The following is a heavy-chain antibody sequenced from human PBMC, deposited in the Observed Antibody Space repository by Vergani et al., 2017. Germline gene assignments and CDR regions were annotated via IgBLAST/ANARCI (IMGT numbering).Heavy chain of an antibody. D-gene: IGHD3-10*01. J-gene: IGHJ4*02. Sequence: QVQLVESGGGVVQPGGSLRLSCAASGFTFSSYGMHWVRQPPGKGLEWIGEINNDGHTNYNPSLESRVTVSRDTAKNQFSLNLMSVTAADTAMYYCAVRPRVNLVGGEIVTKRTFDYWSQGSLVTVSS. CDR2: INNDGHTN. CDR3: AVRPRVNLVGGEIVTKRTFDY. V-gene: IGHV3-33*01. CDR1: GFTFSSYG.